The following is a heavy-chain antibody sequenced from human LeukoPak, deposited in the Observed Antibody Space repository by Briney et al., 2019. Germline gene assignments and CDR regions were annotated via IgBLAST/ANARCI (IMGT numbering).Heavy chain of an antibody. J-gene: IGHJ5*02. D-gene: IGHD4-17*01. V-gene: IGHV3-33*01. CDR3: ARDHYGWFDP. CDR2: IWYDGSNK. CDR1: GFTFSSYG. Sequence: GGSLRLSCAASGFTFSSYGMHWVRQAPGKGLEWVAVIWYDGSNKYYADFVKGGFTISRDNSKNTLYLQMNSLRAEDTAVYYCARDHYGWFDPWGQGTLVTVSS.